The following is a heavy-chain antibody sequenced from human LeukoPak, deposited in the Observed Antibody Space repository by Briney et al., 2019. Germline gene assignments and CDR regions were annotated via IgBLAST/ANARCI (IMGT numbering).Heavy chain of an antibody. J-gene: IGHJ3*02. D-gene: IGHD4-17*01. CDR1: GFSFSSFA. CDR3: ARDPNGNYVGAFEM. CDR2: VLSGGDVF. V-gene: IGHV3-23*01. Sequence: GGSLRLSCAASGFSFSSFAMMWVRQAPGMGLELISAVLSGGDVFFYGDSVRGRFTISRDDSTNTLFLQMNNLRADDSAVYYCARDPNGNYVGAFEMWGPGTTVTVSS.